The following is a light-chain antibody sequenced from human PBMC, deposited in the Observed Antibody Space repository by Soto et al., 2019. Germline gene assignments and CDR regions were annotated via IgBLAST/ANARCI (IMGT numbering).Light chain of an antibody. CDR3: QSFDSSLSGWV. V-gene: IGLV1-40*01. Sequence: QSVLTQPPSVSGAPGQRVTISCTGSSSNIGAGYDVHWYQQLPGTAPKLLVSGDTNRPSGVPGRFSGSKSGTSASLAITGLRAEDEADYYCQSFDSSLSGWVFGGGTKLTVL. CDR1: SSNIGAGYD. CDR2: GDT. J-gene: IGLJ3*02.